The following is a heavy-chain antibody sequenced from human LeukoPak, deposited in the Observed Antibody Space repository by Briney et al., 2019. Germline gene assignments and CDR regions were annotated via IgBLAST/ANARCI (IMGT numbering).Heavy chain of an antibody. Sequence: GGSLRLSCAASGFTFSSYSMNWVRQAPGKGLEWVSGINWNGGSTGYADSVKGRFTISRDNAKNSLYLQMNSLRAEDTALYHCARSDSSGYYLAFDIWGQGTMVTVSS. D-gene: IGHD3-22*01. J-gene: IGHJ3*02. CDR2: INWNGGST. CDR3: ARSDSSGYYLAFDI. V-gene: IGHV3-20*01. CDR1: GFTFSSYS.